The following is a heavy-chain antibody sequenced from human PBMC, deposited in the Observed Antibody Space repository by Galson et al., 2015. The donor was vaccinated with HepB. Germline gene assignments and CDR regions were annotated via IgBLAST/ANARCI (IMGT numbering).Heavy chain of an antibody. CDR3: ARDWSWGGGSTRFDY. V-gene: IGHV3-30-3*01. CDR2: TSYDGTNK. CDR1: GFTFTSNA. Sequence: SLRLSCAASGFTFTSNAMHWVRQAPGKGLEWVAVTSYDGTNKNYAESVKGRFTISRDNSKNTLYLQMNSLRAEDTAVYYCARDWSWGGGSTRFDYWGQGTLVTVSS. J-gene: IGHJ4*02. D-gene: IGHD1-26*01.